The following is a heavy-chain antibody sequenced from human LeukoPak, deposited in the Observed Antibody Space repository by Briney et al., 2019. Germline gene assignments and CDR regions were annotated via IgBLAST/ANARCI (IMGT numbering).Heavy chain of an antibody. D-gene: IGHD2-21*01. CDR3: ARHGIAPPGYFQH. Sequence: SETLSLTCTVSGGSISSYYWSWIRQPPGKGLEWIGYIYYSGSTNYNPSLKSRVTISVDTSKNQFSLKLSSVTAADTAVYYCARHGIAPPGYFQHWGQGTLVTVSS. CDR1: GGSISSYY. J-gene: IGHJ1*01. CDR2: IYYSGST. V-gene: IGHV4-59*08.